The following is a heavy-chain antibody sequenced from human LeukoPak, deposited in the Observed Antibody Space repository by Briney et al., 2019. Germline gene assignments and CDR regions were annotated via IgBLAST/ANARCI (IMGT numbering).Heavy chain of an antibody. J-gene: IGHJ6*02. D-gene: IGHD5-24*01. V-gene: IGHV3-30*18. Sequence: GGSLRLSCAASGFTFSSYGMHWVRQAPGKGLEWVAVISYDGSNKYYADSVKGRFTISRDNSKNTLYLQMNSLRVEDTAVYYCAKDRAGRWLQIYYYYGMDVWGQGTTVTVSS. CDR1: GFTFSSYG. CDR3: AKDRAGRWLQIYYYYGMDV. CDR2: ISYDGSNK.